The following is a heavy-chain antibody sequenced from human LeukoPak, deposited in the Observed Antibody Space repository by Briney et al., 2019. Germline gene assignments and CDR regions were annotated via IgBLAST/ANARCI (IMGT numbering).Heavy chain of an antibody. V-gene: IGHV3-7*02. J-gene: IGHJ4*02. CDR2: IKQDGSEK. D-gene: IGHD2-15*01. CDR3: ARVSFADGGYFDY. CDR1: GVTLSKFW. Sequence: GGSLRLSCAGSGVTLSKFWMNWVRQAPGKGLEWVAIIKQDGSEKHYADSLRDRFTISRDNTKNSLYLQMNSLRAEDTAVYYCARVSFADGGYFDYWGQGSLVTVSS.